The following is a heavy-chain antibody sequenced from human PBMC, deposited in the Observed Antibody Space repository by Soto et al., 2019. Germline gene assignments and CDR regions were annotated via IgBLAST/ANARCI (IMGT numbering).Heavy chain of an antibody. CDR2: ISWKGGSI. Sequence: EVQLVESGGGLVQPGGSLRLSCAASGFTGDDYAFNWVRQAPGKGLEWVSGISWKGGSIGYADSVKGRFIISTDNAKNSLYLQMNSLRAEDTALYYCATGPGGYYGSGSQKTWHYYYMDVWGKGTTVTVSS. J-gene: IGHJ6*03. D-gene: IGHD3-10*01. V-gene: IGHV3-9*01. CDR1: GFTGDDYA. CDR3: ATGPGGYYGSGSQKTWHYYYMDV.